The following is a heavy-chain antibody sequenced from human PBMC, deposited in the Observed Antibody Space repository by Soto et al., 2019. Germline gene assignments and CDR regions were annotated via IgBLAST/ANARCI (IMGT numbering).Heavy chain of an antibody. CDR1: GDSVSSNSAA. D-gene: IGHD1-7*01. CDR3: AGTTSHYWYYMDV. V-gene: IGHV6-1*01. CDR2: TYYRSRWYN. Sequence: SQXLSLTCAISGDSVSSNSAAWNWIRQSPSRGLEWLGRTYYRSRWYNDYAVSVKSRITVNPDTSKNQFSLQLTSVTPEDTAVYYCAGTTSHYWYYMDVWGKGTTVTVSS. J-gene: IGHJ6*03.